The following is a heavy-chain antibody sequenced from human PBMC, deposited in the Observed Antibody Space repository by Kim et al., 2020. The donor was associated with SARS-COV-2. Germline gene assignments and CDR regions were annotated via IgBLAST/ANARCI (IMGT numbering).Heavy chain of an antibody. Sequence: SETLSLTCAVYGGSFSGYYWSWIRQPPGKGLEWIGEINHSGSTNYNPSLKSRVTISVDTSKNQFSLKLSSVTAADTAVYYCAVPYSSSSRFSHFDYWGQGTLVTVSS. J-gene: IGHJ4*02. CDR3: AVPYSSSSRFSHFDY. CDR1: GGSFSGYY. D-gene: IGHD6-6*01. CDR2: INHSGST. V-gene: IGHV4-34*01.